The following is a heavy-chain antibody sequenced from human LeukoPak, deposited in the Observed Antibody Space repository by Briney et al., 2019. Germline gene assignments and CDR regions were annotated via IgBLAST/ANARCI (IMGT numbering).Heavy chain of an antibody. Sequence: PGGSLRLSCAASGFTLSNYWMHWVRQAPGKGLVWVSRLDTDGSDTSYADSVKGRFTISRDNAKNSLYLQMNSLRAEDTAVYYCARDPRAHWYFDLWGRGTLVTVSS. V-gene: IGHV3-74*01. CDR2: LDTDGSDT. CDR1: GFTLSNYW. CDR3: ARDPRAHWYFDL. J-gene: IGHJ2*01.